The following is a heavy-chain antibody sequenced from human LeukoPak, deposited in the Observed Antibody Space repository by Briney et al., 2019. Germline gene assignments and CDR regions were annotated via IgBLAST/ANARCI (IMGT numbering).Heavy chain of an antibody. CDR3: ARAHRVRDFDWLSGAFDM. CDR1: GGSFSGYY. D-gene: IGHD3-9*01. CDR2: INHSGNT. Sequence: SETLSLTCAVYGGSFSGYYLSWIRQPRGKGLEWIGEINHSGNTNYNPSLKSRVTISIDTSKNQVSLKLSSVTAADAAVYYCARAHRVRDFDWLSGAFDMWGQGTTVTVSS. J-gene: IGHJ3*02. V-gene: IGHV4-34*01.